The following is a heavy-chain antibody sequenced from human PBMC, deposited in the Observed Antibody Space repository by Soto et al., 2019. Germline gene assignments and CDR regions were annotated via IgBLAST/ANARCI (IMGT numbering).Heavy chain of an antibody. D-gene: IGHD2-8*02. V-gene: IGHV1-69*13. CDR2: IIPIFGTA. Sequence: SVKVSCKASGGTFSSYAISCVLQSPGQGLEWMGGIIPIFGTANYAQKFQGRVTITADESTSTAYMELSSLRSEDTAVYYCARDYWADPHAFDIWGQGTMVTVSS. CDR3: ARDYWADPHAFDI. CDR1: GGTFSSYA. J-gene: IGHJ3*02.